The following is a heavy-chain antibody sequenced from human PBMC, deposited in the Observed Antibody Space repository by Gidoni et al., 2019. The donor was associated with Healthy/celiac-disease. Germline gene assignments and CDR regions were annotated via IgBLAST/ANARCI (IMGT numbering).Heavy chain of an antibody. CDR1: GFTFSSYS. J-gene: IGHJ4*02. CDR2: ISSSSSYI. CDR3: ARDLSSSSWNYDY. D-gene: IGHD6-13*01. Sequence: EVQLVESGGGLVKPGGSLRLSCAASGFTFSSYSMNWVRNAPGKGLEWVSSISSSSSYIYYSDSVKGRFTISRDNAKNSLYLQMNSLRAEDTAVYYCARDLSSSSWNYDYWGQGTLVTVSS. V-gene: IGHV3-21*01.